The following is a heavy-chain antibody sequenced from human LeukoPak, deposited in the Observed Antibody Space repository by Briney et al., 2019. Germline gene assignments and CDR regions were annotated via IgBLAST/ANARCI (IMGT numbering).Heavy chain of an antibody. CDR3: ARNPLPRRFLEWLPQQYYYYYMDV. D-gene: IGHD3-3*01. J-gene: IGHJ6*03. V-gene: IGHV1-18*01. CDR2: ISAYNGNT. CDR1: GYTCTSYG. Sequence: GASVKVSCKASGYTCTSYGICWVRQTPGKGLEWMGWISAYNGNTNYAQKLQGRVTMTTDTSTSTAYMELRSLRSDDTAVYYCARNPLPRRFLEWLPQQYYYYYMDVWGKGTTVTVSS.